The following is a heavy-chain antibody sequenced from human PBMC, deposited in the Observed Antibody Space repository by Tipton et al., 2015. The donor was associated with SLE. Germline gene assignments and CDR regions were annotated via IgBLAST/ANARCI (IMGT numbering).Heavy chain of an antibody. D-gene: IGHD6-19*01. J-gene: IGHJ4*02. Sequence: TLSLTCAVYGGSFSGYYWSWIRQPPGKGLEWIGEINHSGSTSYNPSLKSRVTISVDTSKNQFSLKLSSVTAADTAVYYCARGIAVAGPFDYWGQGTLVTVSS. CDR1: GGSFSGYY. CDR3: ARGIAVAGPFDY. V-gene: IGHV4-34*01. CDR2: INHSGST.